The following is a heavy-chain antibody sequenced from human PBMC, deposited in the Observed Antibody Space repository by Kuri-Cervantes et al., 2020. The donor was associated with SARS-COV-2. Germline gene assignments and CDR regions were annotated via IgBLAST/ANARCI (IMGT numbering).Heavy chain of an antibody. J-gene: IGHJ3*02. D-gene: IGHD6-13*01. V-gene: IGHV1-2*02. Sequence: ASVKVSCKASGYTFTDYYMHWVRQAPGQGLEWMGWINPNSGGTNYTQKFQGRVTMTRDTSTSTAYMELRSLRSDDTAVYYCATDIAAAGTWEYAFDIWGQGTMVTVSS. CDR3: ATDIAAAGTWEYAFDI. CDR1: GYTFTDYY. CDR2: INPNSGGT.